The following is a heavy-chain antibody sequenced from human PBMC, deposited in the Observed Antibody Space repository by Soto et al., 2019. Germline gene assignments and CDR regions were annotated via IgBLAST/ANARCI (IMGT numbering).Heavy chain of an antibody. CDR3: ARSTITIFGVVPAPNWFDT. V-gene: IGHV3-21*01. Sequence: PGVSLRLSCAASGFILSNYYMNWVRQAPGKGLEWVSFISSSRSYIYYADSVKGRFTISRDNAKNSLYLQMNSLRAEDTALYYCARSTITIFGVVPAPNWFDTWGQGTLVSVSS. D-gene: IGHD3-3*01. CDR1: GFILSNYY. CDR2: ISSSRSYI. J-gene: IGHJ5*02.